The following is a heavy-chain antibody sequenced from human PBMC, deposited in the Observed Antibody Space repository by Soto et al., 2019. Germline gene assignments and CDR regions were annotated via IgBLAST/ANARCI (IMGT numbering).Heavy chain of an antibody. Sequence: GGSLRLSCAASGFTFSSYAMSWVRQAPGKGLEWVSAISGSGGSTYYADSVKGRFTISRDNSKNTLYLQMNSLRAEDTAVYYCAKGTEWTAYYYYYGMDVWGQGTTVTVSS. CDR3: AKGTEWTAYYYYYGMDV. CDR1: GFTFSSYA. D-gene: IGHD2-2*01. CDR2: ISGSGGST. V-gene: IGHV3-23*01. J-gene: IGHJ6*02.